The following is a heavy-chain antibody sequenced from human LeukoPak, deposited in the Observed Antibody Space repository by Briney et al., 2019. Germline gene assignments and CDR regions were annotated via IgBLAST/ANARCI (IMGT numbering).Heavy chain of an antibody. CDR2: INHNAST. CDR1: GGSFSGYY. J-gene: IGHJ4*02. D-gene: IGHD1-26*01. CDR3: ASWEPPVDY. V-gene: IGHV4-34*01. Sequence: SETLSLTCAVYGGSFSGYYGSWIRQPPGKGLEWIGEINHNASTNYNPSLTSRVTISVDTSKNQFSLKLSSVTAAGTAVYYCASWEPPVDYWGQGTLVTVSS.